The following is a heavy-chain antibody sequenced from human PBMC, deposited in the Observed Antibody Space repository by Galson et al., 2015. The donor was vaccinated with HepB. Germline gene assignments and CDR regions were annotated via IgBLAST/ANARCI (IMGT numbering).Heavy chain of an antibody. CDR1: GFTVSSNY. Sequence: SLRLSCAASGFTVSSNYTSWVRQAPGKGLEWVSVIYSGGSTYYADSVKGRFTISRDNSKNTLYLQMNSLRAEDTVVYYCAGYDILRVYYGMDVWGQGTTVTVSS. CDR2: IYSGGST. J-gene: IGHJ6*02. V-gene: IGHV3-53*01. CDR3: AGYDILRVYYGMDV. D-gene: IGHD3-9*01.